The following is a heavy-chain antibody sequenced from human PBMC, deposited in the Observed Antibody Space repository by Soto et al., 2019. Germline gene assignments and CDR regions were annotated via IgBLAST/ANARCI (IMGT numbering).Heavy chain of an antibody. CDR1: GYSISSGYY. CDR2: IYHSGST. CDR3: ARHWGFPNTYYVVWSGYGYGMDG. V-gene: IGHV4-38-2*01. Sequence: PSETLSLTCAVSGYSISSGYYWGWTRQPPGKGLEWIGSIYHSGSTYYNPSLKSRVTISVDTSKNQFSPKLSSVTAADTAVYYCARHWGFPNTYYVVWSGYGYGMDGGGQGITVTVYS. J-gene: IGHJ6*02. D-gene: IGHD3-3*01.